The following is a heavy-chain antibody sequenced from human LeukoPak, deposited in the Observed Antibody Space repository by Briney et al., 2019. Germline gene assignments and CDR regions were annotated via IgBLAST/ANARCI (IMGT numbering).Heavy chain of an antibody. J-gene: IGHJ4*02. CDR1: GFTVTTNY. V-gene: IGHV3-53*01. CDR3: ARDSVGGSDY. Sequence: GGSLRLSCAASGFTVTTNYMSWVRQAPGKGLEWVSVVYSGGSTYYADSVKGRFTISRDNSKNTLYLQMNSQRAKDTAVYYCARDSVGGSDYWGQGTLVTVSS. CDR2: VYSGGST. D-gene: IGHD3-10*01.